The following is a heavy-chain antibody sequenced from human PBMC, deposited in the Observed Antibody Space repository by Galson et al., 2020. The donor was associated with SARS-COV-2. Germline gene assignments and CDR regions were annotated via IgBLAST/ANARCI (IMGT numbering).Heavy chain of an antibody. Sequence: SETLSPTCTVSGGSISSYYWSWIRQPPGKGLEWIGYIYYSGSTNYNPSLKSRVTISVDTSKNQFSLKLSSVTAADTAVYYCARGFDYWGQGSLVTVSS. CDR1: GGSISSYY. CDR2: IYYSGST. J-gene: IGHJ4*02. V-gene: IGHV4-59*08. CDR3: ARGFDY.